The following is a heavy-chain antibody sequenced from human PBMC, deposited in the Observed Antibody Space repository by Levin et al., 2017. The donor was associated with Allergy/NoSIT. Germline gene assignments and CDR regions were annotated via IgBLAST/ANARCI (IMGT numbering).Heavy chain of an antibody. V-gene: IGHV3-23*01. Sequence: GGSLRLSCAASGFTFNSYAMTWVRQAPGKGLYWVSSISASGGSTYYADSVKGRFTISRDNSKNTMYLQMNSLRAEDAAVYYCTKGATNKATPFDYWGQGTLVTVSS. J-gene: IGHJ4*02. D-gene: IGHD5-24*01. CDR3: TKGATNKATPFDY. CDR2: ISASGGST. CDR1: GFTFNSYA.